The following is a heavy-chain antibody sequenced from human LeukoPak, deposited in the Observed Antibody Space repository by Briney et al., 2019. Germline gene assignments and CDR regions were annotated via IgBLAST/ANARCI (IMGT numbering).Heavy chain of an antibody. CDR2: INTGNGNT. V-gene: IGHV1-3*04. D-gene: IGHD5-18*01. J-gene: IGHJ4*02. CDR3: ARHTAMVIFDY. CDR1: GYTFTSYT. Sequence: ASVKVSCKASGYTFTSYTIHWVRQAPGQRLEWMGWINTGNGNTKYSQKFQGRVTITADESTNTAYMELSSLRSEDTAVYYCARHTAMVIFDYWGQGTLVTVSS.